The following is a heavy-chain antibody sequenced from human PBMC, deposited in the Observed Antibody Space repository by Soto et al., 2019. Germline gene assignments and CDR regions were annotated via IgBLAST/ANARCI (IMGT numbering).Heavy chain of an antibody. CDR1: GGSFSGYY. J-gene: IGHJ4*02. CDR2: INHSGNT. D-gene: IGHD4-17*01. CDR3: ARGPAVTLPWDFIDS. V-gene: IGHV4-34*01. Sequence: QEQLQQWGAGLLKPSETLSLTCVVYGGSFSGYYWSWIRQPPGKGLEWIGEINHSGNTNYNPSLKSRVTISIDTSKNQSSLKLNSVTAADTAVYYCARGPAVTLPWDFIDSWGQGTLVAVSS.